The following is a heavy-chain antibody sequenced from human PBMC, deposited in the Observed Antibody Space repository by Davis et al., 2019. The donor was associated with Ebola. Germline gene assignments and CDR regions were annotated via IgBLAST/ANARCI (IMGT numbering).Heavy chain of an antibody. CDR2: IYSGGST. CDR3: AREITMVQGVIQNYYYGMDV. Sequence: GESLKISCAASGFTVSSNYMSWVRQAPGKGLEWVSVIYSGGSTYYADSVKGRFTISRDNSKNTLYLQMNSPRAEDTAVYYCAREITMVQGVIQNYYYGMDVWGQGTTVTVSS. CDR1: GFTVSSNY. V-gene: IGHV3-53*01. J-gene: IGHJ6*02. D-gene: IGHD3-10*01.